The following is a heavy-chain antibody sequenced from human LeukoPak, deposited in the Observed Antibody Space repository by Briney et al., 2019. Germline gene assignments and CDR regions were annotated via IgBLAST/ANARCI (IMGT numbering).Heavy chain of an antibody. CDR3: ARDPNYSSGWYYFDY. V-gene: IGHV1-69*13. CDR1: GGTFSSYA. CDR2: IIPIFGTA. J-gene: IGHJ4*02. D-gene: IGHD6-19*01. Sequence: GASVKVSCKASGGTFSSYAISWVRQAPGQGLEWTGGIIPIFGTANYAQKFQGRVTITADESTSTAYMELSSLRSEDTAVYYCARDPNYSSGWYYFDYWGQGTLVTVSS.